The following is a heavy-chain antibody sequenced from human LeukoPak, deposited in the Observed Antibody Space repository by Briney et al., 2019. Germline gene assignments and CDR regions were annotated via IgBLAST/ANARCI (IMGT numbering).Heavy chain of an antibody. CDR3: VGSDDFWSGYYGY. J-gene: IGHJ4*02. D-gene: IGHD3-3*01. CDR1: GGSIISYC. CDR2: IFYSGST. Sequence: SETLSLTLSISGGSIISYCGGWISRPAGKGLEWIEYIFYSGSTNYNPSLKSRLTQSVDPSKSQLSLKLSSVTAAGTAVYFWVGSDDFWSGYYGYWGQGTLVTVSS. V-gene: IGHV4-59*01.